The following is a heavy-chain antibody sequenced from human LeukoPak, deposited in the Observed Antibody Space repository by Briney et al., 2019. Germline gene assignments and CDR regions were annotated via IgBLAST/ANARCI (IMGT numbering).Heavy chain of an antibody. J-gene: IGHJ1*01. CDR3: ASVSYDTSLQH. Sequence: PSETLSLTCTVSGGSISSGGYFWSWIRQHPGKCLEWIGYIYYSGSTYYNPSLKGRVTISVDTSKNQFSLRLSSVTAADTAIYYCASVSYDTSLQHWGQGTLVTVSS. D-gene: IGHD3-22*01. V-gene: IGHV4-31*03. CDR1: GGSISSGGYF. CDR2: IYYSGST.